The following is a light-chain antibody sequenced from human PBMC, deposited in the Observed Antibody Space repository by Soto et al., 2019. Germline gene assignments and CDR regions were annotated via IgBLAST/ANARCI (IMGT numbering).Light chain of an antibody. CDR2: GAS. V-gene: IGKV3-20*01. J-gene: IGKJ2*01. CDR1: QSVSSSY. Sequence: EIALTQSPGTLSLSPGERATLSCRASQSVSSSYLAWYQQKPGQAPRLLIYGASTRATGIPDRFSGSGSGTDFPLTISRLEPEDFAVYYCQQYGSSRTFGQGTKLEIK. CDR3: QQYGSSRT.